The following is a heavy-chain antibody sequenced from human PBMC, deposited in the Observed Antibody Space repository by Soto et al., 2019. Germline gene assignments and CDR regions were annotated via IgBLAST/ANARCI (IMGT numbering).Heavy chain of an antibody. CDR3: AKDGTYSSSWPFDY. V-gene: IGHV3-23*01. J-gene: IGHJ4*02. CDR2: ISGSGGST. Sequence: PGGSLRLSCAASGFTFSNHAMSWVSQDPGKGLEWVSAISGSGGSTYYADSVKGRFTISRDNSKNTLYLQMDSLRAEDTAVYYCAKDGTYSSSWPFDYWGQGTLVTVSS. D-gene: IGHD6-13*01. CDR1: GFTFSNHA.